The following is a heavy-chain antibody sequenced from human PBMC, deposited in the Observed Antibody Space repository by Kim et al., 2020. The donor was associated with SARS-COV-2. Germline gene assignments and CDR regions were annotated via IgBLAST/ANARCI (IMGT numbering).Heavy chain of an antibody. V-gene: IGHV3-33*01. CDR1: GFTFSSYG. CDR3: ARDRAFGDYDSSDY. D-gene: IGHD3-22*01. J-gene: IGHJ4*02. CDR2: IWYDGSNK. Sequence: GGSLRLSCAASGFTFSSYGMHWVRQAPGKGLEWVAVIWYDGSNKYYADSVKGRFTISRDNSKNTLYLQMNSLRAKDTAVYYCARDRAFGDYDSSDYWGQGTLVTVSS.